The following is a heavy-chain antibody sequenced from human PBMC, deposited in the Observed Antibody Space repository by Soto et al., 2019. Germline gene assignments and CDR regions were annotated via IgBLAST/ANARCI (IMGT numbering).Heavy chain of an antibody. Sequence: GASVKVSCKASGYTFTSYDINWVRQATGQGLEWMGWMNPNSGNTGYAQKFQGRVTMTRNTSISTAYMELSSPRSEDTAVYYCARDGEAGTWYYYYYGMDVWGQGTTVTVSS. CDR2: MNPNSGNT. D-gene: IGHD6-19*01. J-gene: IGHJ6*02. CDR1: GYTFTSYD. CDR3: ARDGEAGTWYYYYYGMDV. V-gene: IGHV1-8*01.